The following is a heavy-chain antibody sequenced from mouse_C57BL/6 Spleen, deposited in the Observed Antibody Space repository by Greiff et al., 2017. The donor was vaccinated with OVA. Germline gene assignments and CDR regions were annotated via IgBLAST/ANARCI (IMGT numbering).Heavy chain of an antibody. CDR1: GYAFSSSW. CDR2: IYPGDGDT. CDR3: AKNYCGSSNWYFDV. J-gene: IGHJ1*03. Sequence: QVQLQQSGPELVKPGASVKISCKASGYAFSSSWMNWVKQRPGKGLEWIGRIYPGDGDTNYNGKFKGKATLTADKSASTAYMQLSSLTSENSAVYFCAKNYCGSSNWYFDVWGTGTTVTVSS. V-gene: IGHV1-82*01. D-gene: IGHD1-1*01.